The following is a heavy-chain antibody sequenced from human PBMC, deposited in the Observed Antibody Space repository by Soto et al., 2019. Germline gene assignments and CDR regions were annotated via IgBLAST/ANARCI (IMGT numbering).Heavy chain of an antibody. CDR2: LIPYNGDT. D-gene: IGHD3-16*02. CDR1: GYTFTSYG. CDR3: AKDESAVLRLGELSSQDY. V-gene: IGHV1-18*01. J-gene: IGHJ4*02. Sequence: ASVKVSCKASGYTFTSYGISWVRQAPGQGLEWMGLLIPYNGDTIYAQKFQGRAILTTDTATSTAYMELGSLRSEDTAVYYCAKDESAVLRLGELSSQDYWGQGTLVTVSS.